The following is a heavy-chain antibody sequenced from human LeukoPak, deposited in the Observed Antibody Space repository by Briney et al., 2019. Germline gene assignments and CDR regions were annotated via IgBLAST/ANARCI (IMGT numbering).Heavy chain of an antibody. Sequence: PGGSLRLSCAVSGFTFSRYWMSWIRQAPGKGLEWVANIKPDGSERDYGDSVKGRFTISRDNAKNSLYLQMNSLRAEDTAIYYCAKVPDFDSWGQGTLVTVSS. J-gene: IGHJ4*02. V-gene: IGHV3-7*03. CDR1: GFTFSRYW. CDR2: IKPDGSER. CDR3: AKVPDFDS.